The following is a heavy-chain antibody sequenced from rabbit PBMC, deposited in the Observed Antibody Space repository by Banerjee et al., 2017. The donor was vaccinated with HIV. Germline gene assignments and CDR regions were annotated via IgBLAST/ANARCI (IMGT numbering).Heavy chain of an antibody. V-gene: IGHV1S45*01. J-gene: IGHJ6*01. Sequence: QEQLEESGGDLVKPEGSLALTCKASGFSFSSSDYICWVRQAPGKGLEWISCIAGSSSGFTYSATWAKGRFTISKTSSTTVTLQMTSLTVADTATYFCARDTGSSFSSYGMDLWGPGTLVTVS. CDR3: ARDTGSSFSSYGMDL. CDR2: IAGSSSGFT. D-gene: IGHD8-1*01. CDR1: GFSFSSSDY.